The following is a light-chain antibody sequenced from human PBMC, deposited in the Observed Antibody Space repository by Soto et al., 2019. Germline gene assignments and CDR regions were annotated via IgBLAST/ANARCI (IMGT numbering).Light chain of an antibody. Sequence: VFMSQSPDTLSLSTGERATLPCRASQSVTTYIACYQQRPGQAPRVLIYGASNRATGIPARFSGSRSGTEFTLTISDLDPADFGLYYCQQRLNWPRGFGQGTKVDIK. J-gene: IGKJ1*01. V-gene: IGKV3-11*01. CDR2: GAS. CDR3: QQRLNWPRG. CDR1: QSVTTY.